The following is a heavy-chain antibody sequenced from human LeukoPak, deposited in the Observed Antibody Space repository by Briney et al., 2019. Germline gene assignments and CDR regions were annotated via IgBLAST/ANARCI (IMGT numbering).Heavy chain of an antibody. CDR2: ISSSSSYI. CDR3: ARAGYSSGWYRDY. D-gene: IGHD6-19*01. J-gene: IGHJ4*02. CDR1: GFTFSSYS. Sequence: PGGSLRLSCAASGFTFSSYSMNWVRQAPGKGLEWVSSISSSSSYIYYADSVKGRFTISRDNAKNSLYLQMNSLRAEDTAVYYCARAGYSSGWYRDYWGQGTPVTVSS. V-gene: IGHV3-21*01.